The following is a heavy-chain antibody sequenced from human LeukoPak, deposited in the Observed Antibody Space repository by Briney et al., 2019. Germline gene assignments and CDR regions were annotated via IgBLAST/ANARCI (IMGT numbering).Heavy chain of an antibody. CDR1: GFTFSDYY. D-gene: IGHD2-2*02. CDR3: AKRYCSSTSCYTDHAPHHDAFDI. V-gene: IGHV3-11*01. CDR2: ISSSGSTI. J-gene: IGHJ3*02. Sequence: GGSLRLSCAASGFTFSDYYMSWIRQAPGKGLEWVSYISSSGSTIYYADSVKGRFTISRDNAKNSLYLQMNSLRAEDTAVYYCAKRYCSSTSCYTDHAPHHDAFDIWGQGTMVTVSS.